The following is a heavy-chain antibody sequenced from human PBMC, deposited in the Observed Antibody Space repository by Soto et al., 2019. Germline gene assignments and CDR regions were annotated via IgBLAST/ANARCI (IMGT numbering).Heavy chain of an antibody. CDR3: ARESIAVAGTGSYYFDY. D-gene: IGHD6-19*01. Sequence: LRLSCAASWFTVSSNYISWVRQAPGKGLEWVSVIYSGGSTYYADSVKGRFTISRDNSKNTLYLQMNSLRAEDTAVYYCARESIAVAGTGSYYFDYWGQGTLVTVSS. J-gene: IGHJ4*02. CDR1: WFTVSSNY. CDR2: IYSGGST. V-gene: IGHV3-53*01.